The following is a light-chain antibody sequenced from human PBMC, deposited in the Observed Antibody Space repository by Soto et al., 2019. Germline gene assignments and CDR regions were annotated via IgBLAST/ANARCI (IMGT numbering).Light chain of an antibody. CDR1: QSVSSSY. CDR2: GAS. Sequence: EIVLTQSPGTLSLSPGERATLSCRASQSVSSSYLAWYQHKPGQAPRLLIYGASSRATGIPDRFSGSGSGIDFTLTMSRLEPEDFAVYYCQQYGSSPHTFGQGTKLEIK. CDR3: QQYGSSPHT. J-gene: IGKJ2*01. V-gene: IGKV3-20*01.